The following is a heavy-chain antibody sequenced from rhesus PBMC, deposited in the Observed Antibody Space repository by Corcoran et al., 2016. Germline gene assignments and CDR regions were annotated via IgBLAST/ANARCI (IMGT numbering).Heavy chain of an antibody. Sequence: EVQLVESGGGLVQPGGSLRLSCAASGFTFSSYDMTWVRQAPGKGLERVSEISYTGKTIYYADAGKGRFTIARDNAKNSLSLQMSSLRADDTAVYYCTRVPGTTGDYWGQGVLVTVSS. CDR3: TRVPGTTGDY. J-gene: IGHJ4*01. D-gene: IGHD1-20*01. CDR2: ISYTGKTI. V-gene: IGHV3-136*01. CDR1: GFTFSSYD.